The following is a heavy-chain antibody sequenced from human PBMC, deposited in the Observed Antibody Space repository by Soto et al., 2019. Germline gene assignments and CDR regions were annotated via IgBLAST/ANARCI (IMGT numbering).Heavy chain of an antibody. V-gene: IGHV3-30-3*01. CDR2: ISYDGSNK. CDR3: AREVAGGFTVFDY. D-gene: IGHD6-19*01. J-gene: IGHJ4*02. Sequence: QVQLVESGGGVVQPGRSLRLSCAASGFTFSSYAMHWVRQAPGKGLEWVAVISYDGSNKYYADSVKGRFTISRDNSKNTLYLQMNSLRAEDTAVYYCAREVAGGFTVFDYWGQGTLVTVSS. CDR1: GFTFSSYA.